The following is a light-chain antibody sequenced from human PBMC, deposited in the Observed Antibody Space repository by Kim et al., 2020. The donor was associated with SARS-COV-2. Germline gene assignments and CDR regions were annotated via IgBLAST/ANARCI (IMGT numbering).Light chain of an antibody. Sequence: ASVGDRVTLTCRASQSISSYLNWYQQKPGKAPKLLIYSASSLQSGVPSKFSASGSGTDFSFTITSLQPEDAATYFCQQTYSYPRTFGQGTKVDIK. V-gene: IGKV1-39*01. CDR2: SAS. J-gene: IGKJ2*02. CDR3: QQTYSYPRT. CDR1: QSISSY.